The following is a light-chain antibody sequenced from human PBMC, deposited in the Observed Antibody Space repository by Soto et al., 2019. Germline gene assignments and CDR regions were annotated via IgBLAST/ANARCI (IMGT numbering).Light chain of an antibody. CDR3: QQYDNLPLT. Sequence: DILIAQSPSSLSRSVGDRVTVPLQASQDIKCYLNWYQQKSGKAPKLLIYDASDLETGVPSRFSGSGSGTDFTFTINSLQPEDIATYYCQQYDNLPLTFGGRTKVDIK. CDR1: QDIKCY. V-gene: IGKV1-33*01. CDR2: DAS. J-gene: IGKJ4*01.